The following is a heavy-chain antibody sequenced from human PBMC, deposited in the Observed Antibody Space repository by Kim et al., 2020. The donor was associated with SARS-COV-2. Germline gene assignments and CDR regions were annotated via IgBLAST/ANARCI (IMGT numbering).Heavy chain of an antibody. J-gene: IGHJ4*02. CDR3: ARDYGIVPLGY. D-gene: IGHD2-2*01. CDR2: T. Sequence: TNYNPSLKSRVTISVDTSKNQFSLKLSSVTAADTAVYYCARDYGIVPLGYWGQGTLVTVSS. V-gene: IGHV4-34*01.